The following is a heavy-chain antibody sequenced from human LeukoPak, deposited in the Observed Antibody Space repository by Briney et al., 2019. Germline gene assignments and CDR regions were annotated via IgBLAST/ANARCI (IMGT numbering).Heavy chain of an antibody. D-gene: IGHD6-19*01. CDR2: ISDSGSP. V-gene: IGHV4-59*02. CDR1: GGSVSRDY. Sequence: LETLSLTCNISGGSVSRDYWSWIRQAPGKGLEWIGHISDSGSPTYNPSLKSRVTMSLDTSKNQVSLRLSSVTAADTAVFYCARHRAVTDYDAFAIWGQGTMVTVSS. J-gene: IGHJ3*02. CDR3: ARHRAVTDYDAFAI.